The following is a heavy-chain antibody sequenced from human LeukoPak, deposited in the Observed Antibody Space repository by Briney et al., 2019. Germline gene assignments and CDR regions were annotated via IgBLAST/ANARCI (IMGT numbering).Heavy chain of an antibody. D-gene: IGHD2-2*02. Sequence: SETLSLTCAVYGGSFSGYYWSWIRQPPGKGLEWIGEINHSGSTNYNPSLKSRVTISVDTSKNQFSLKLSSVTAADTAVYYCARNAPRRYQLLYSFWFDPWGQGTLVTVSS. V-gene: IGHV4-34*01. CDR2: INHSGST. J-gene: IGHJ5*02. CDR1: GGSFSGYY. CDR3: ARNAPRRYQLLYSFWFDP.